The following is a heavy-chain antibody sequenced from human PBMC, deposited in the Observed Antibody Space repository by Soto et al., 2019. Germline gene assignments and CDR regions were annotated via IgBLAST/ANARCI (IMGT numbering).Heavy chain of an antibody. Sequence: LRLSCAASGFTFSSYAMHWVRRAPGKGLEWVAVISYDGSNKYYADSVRGRFTISRDNSKNTLYLQMNSLRAEDTAVYYCARITMVRGVEENWFDPWGQGTLVTVSS. CDR1: GFTFSSYA. V-gene: IGHV3-30-3*01. J-gene: IGHJ5*02. D-gene: IGHD3-10*01. CDR3: ARITMVRGVEENWFDP. CDR2: ISYDGSNK.